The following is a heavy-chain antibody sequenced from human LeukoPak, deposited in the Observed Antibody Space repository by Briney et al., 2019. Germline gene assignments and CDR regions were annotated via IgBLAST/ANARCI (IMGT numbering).Heavy chain of an antibody. D-gene: IGHD3-16*01. CDR2: IYSGGST. CDR1: GFTVSSNY. V-gene: IGHV3-53*01. CDR3: ASGVFGAQPDY. J-gene: IGHJ4*02. Sequence: GGSLRLSCAASGFTVSSNYMSWVRQAPGKGLEWVSVIYSGGSTYYADSVKGRFTISRDNSKNTLYLQMNSLRAEDTAVYYCASGVFGAQPDYWGQGTLVTVSS.